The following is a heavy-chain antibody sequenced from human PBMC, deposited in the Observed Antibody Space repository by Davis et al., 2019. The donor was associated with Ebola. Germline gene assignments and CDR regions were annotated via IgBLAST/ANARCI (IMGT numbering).Heavy chain of an antibody. V-gene: IGHV3-33*01. CDR1: GFTFSSYA. D-gene: IGHD7-27*01. Sequence: PGGSLRLSCAASGFTFSSYAMHWVRQAPGKGLEWVAVIWYDGSNKYYADSVKGRFTISRDNSKNTLYLQMNSLRAEDTAVYYFASALGRYGDYWGQGTLVTVTS. CDR2: IWYDGSNK. J-gene: IGHJ4*02. CDR3: ASALGRYGDY.